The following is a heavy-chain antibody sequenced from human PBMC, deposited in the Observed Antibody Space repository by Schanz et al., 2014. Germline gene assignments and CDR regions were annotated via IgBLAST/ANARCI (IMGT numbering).Heavy chain of an antibody. J-gene: IGHJ2*01. Sequence: VHLLDSGGGLVQPGGSLRLSCAASGFTFSSYGMHWVRQAPGKGLEWVAVIWYDGSNKYYADSVKGRFTISRDNSKNTLFLQMNSLRAEDTAVYYCARNRGSGGQNWYFDLWGRGTLVTVSS. CDR2: IWYDGSNK. CDR1: GFTFSSYG. CDR3: ARNRGSGGQNWYFDL. V-gene: IGHV3-33*08. D-gene: IGHD1-26*01.